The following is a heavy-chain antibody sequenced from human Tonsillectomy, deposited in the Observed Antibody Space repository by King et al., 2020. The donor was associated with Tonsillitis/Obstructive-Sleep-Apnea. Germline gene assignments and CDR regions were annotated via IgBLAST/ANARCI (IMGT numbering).Heavy chain of an antibody. CDR2: IRSNSYGGTT. CDR1: GCTFGEYA. CDR3: EESAFDI. J-gene: IGHJ3*02. V-gene: IGHV3-49*05. Sequence: QLVQSGGGLVKPGRSLRLSCMASGCTFGEYAMSWFGQAPGKGLEGVGCIRSNSYGGTTKYAASVEGRFTISREYSKSIAYLQMNSLKTEYTAVYYCEESAFDIWGQGTMVTVSS.